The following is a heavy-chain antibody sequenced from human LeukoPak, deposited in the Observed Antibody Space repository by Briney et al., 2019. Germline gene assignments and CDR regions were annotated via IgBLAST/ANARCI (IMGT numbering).Heavy chain of an antibody. V-gene: IGHV4-31*03. J-gene: IGHJ5*02. D-gene: IGHD3-3*01. CDR3: ARRNGGYDFWSGDNWFDP. Sequence: PSQTLSLTCTVSGGSISSGGYYWSWIRQHPGKGLERIGYIYYSGSTYYNPSLKSRVTISVDTSKNQFSLKLSSVTAADTAVYYCARRNGGYDFWSGDNWFDPWGQGTLVTVSS. CDR1: GGSISSGGYY. CDR2: IYYSGST.